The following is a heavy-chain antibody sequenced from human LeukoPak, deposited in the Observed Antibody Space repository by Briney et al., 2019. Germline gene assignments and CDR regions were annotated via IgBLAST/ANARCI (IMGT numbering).Heavy chain of an antibody. CDR3: ARDWNRYAY. D-gene: IGHD1-1*01. CDR1: GYSISSGYN. CDR2: INYSGST. Sequence: SETLSLTCTVSGYSISSGYNWGWSRQPPGKGLEWIGNINYSGSTYNNPSLKRRVTISVDTSKNQFSLKLSSVTAPDTAVYYCARDWNRYAYWGQGTLVTVSS. V-gene: IGHV4-38-2*02. J-gene: IGHJ4*02.